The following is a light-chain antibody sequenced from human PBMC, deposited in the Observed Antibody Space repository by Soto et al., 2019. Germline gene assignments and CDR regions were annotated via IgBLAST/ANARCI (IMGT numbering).Light chain of an antibody. V-gene: IGLV4-60*02. Sequence: QSVLTQSSSASASLGSSVKLTCTQSSGHSSYIIAWHQQQPGKAPRYLMKLEGSGSYNKGSGVPDRFSGSSSGADRYLTISNLQIEDEADYYCEIWDSNTHTVFGGGTKLTVL. CDR3: EIWDSNTHTV. CDR2: LEGSGSY. CDR1: SGHSSYI. J-gene: IGLJ3*02.